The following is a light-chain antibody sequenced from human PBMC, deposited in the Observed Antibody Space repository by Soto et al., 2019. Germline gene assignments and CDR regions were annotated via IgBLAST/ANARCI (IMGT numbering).Light chain of an antibody. Sequence: QSVLTQPPSASGTPGQRVTISCSGSSSNIGSNFVYWYQQIPGTAPKLLIYRNNQRPSGVPDRFSGSKSGTSASLAISGLRSEDEADYCCAAWDDSLSGVVFGGGTKLTVL. J-gene: IGLJ2*01. V-gene: IGLV1-47*01. CDR3: AAWDDSLSGVV. CDR2: RNN. CDR1: SSNIGSNF.